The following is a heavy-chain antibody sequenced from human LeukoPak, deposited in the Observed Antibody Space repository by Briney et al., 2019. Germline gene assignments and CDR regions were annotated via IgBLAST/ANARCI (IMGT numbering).Heavy chain of an antibody. CDR2: QSFNGDIR. V-gene: IGHV3-30-3*01. CDR3: ASLPSTTAMVLDY. CDR1: GFNFNAYE. Sequence: GGSLRLSCAASGFNFNAYEIHWVRQTPGRGLEWVAVQSFNGDIRIYADSVKGRFTISRDNSINTLYLQMNSLRDEDTAVYYCASLPSTTAMVLDYWGQGTLVTVSS. J-gene: IGHJ4*02. D-gene: IGHD5-18*01.